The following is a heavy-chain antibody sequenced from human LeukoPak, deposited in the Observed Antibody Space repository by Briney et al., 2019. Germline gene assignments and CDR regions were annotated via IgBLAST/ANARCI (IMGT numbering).Heavy chain of an antibody. CDR1: GGSFSGYY. J-gene: IGHJ3*02. Sequence: SETLSLTCAVYGGSFSGYYWSWIRQPPGKGLEWIGEINHSVSTNYNPSLKSRVTISVDTSKNQFSLKLSSVTAADTAVYYCARGGGFRELRYFDWLLPHAFGIWGQGTMVTVSS. D-gene: IGHD3-9*01. CDR2: INHSVST. CDR3: ARGGGFRELRYFDWLLPHAFGI. V-gene: IGHV4-34*01.